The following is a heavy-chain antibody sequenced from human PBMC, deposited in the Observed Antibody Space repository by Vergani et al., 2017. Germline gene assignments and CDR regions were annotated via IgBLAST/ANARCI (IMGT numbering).Heavy chain of an antibody. CDR2: ISAYNGNT. D-gene: IGHD3-10*01. V-gene: IGHV1-18*01. Sequence: QVQLVQSGAEVKKPGASVKVSCKASGYTFTSYGISWVRQAPGQGLEWMGWISAYNGNTNYAQKLQGRVTMTTDTSTSTAYMELRSLRADDTAVYYCARMMVRVVMVIAEYYYYYYMDVWGKGTTVTVSS. CDR1: GYTFTSYG. J-gene: IGHJ6*03. CDR3: ARMMVRVVMVIAEYYYYYYMDV.